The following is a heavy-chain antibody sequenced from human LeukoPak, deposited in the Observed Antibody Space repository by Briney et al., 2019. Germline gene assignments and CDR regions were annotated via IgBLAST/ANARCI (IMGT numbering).Heavy chain of an antibody. D-gene: IGHD2-2*01. V-gene: IGHV3-48*03. J-gene: IGHJ5*02. Sequence: GGSLRLSCAASGFTFSSYEMNWVRQAPGKGLEWVSYISSSGSTIYYADSVKGRFTISRDNAKNSLYLQMNSLRAEDTAVYYCARGVVVVPVYWFDPWGQGTLVTVSS. CDR1: GFTFSSYE. CDR3: ARGVVVVPVYWFDP. CDR2: ISSSGSTI.